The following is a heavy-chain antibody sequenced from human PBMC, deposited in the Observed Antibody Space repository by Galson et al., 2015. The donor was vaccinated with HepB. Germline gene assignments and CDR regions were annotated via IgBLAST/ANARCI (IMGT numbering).Heavy chain of an antibody. CDR2: TSGTSRLI. D-gene: IGHD3-16*01. J-gene: IGHJ4*02. Sequence: SLRLSCAASGFRFDDYSMNWVRQAPGKGLEWVSYTSGTSRLIYYSDSVKGRFTISRDNAKNFLYLQMNNLRVEDTGTYYCARDRFGVNTYDSWGQGTLVTVPS. V-gene: IGHV3-48*01. CDR1: GFRFDDYS. CDR3: ARDRFGVNTYDS.